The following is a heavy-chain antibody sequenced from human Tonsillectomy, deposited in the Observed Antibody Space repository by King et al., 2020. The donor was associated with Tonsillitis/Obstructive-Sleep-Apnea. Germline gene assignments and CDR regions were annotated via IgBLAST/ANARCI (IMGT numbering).Heavy chain of an antibody. CDR3: AGDRKERFLEWLLPDYYYYYGMDV. D-gene: IGHD3-3*01. CDR2: IWYDGSNK. J-gene: IGHJ6*02. Sequence: QLVQSGGGVVQPGRSLRLSCAASGFTFSSYGMHWVRQAPGKGLEWVAVIWYDGSNKYYADSVKGRFTISRDNSKNTLYLQMNSLRAEGTAVYYCAGDRKERFLEWLLPDYYYYYGMDVWGQGTTVTVSS. V-gene: IGHV3-33*01. CDR1: GFTFSSYG.